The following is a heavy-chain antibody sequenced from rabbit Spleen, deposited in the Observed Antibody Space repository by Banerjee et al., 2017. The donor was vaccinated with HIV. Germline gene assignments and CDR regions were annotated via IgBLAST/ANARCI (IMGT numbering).Heavy chain of an antibody. J-gene: IGHJ4*01. Sequence: QSLEESGGGLVKPGASLPLTCKASGFSLNSGYDMCWVRQAPGKGLEWIACIYAGSSSNIDSAAWAKGRFTISKTSSTTVTLQMTSLTAADTATYFCARTITGSYPYYFNLWGQGTLVTVS. V-gene: IGHV1S40*01. CDR1: GFSLNSGYD. CDR2: IYAGSSSNI. CDR3: ARTITGSYPYYFNL. D-gene: IGHD5-1*01.